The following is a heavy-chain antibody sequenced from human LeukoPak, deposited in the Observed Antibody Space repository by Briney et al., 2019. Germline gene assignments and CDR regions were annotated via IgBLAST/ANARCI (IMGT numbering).Heavy chain of an antibody. CDR1: GGSISIYY. D-gene: IGHD3-10*01. J-gene: IGHJ5*02. CDR3: ARGRLWFGSP. Sequence: SETLSLTCTVSGGSISIYYWSWIRQPPGKGLEWIGYIYYSGSTNYNPSLKSRVTISVDTSKNQFSLKLSSVTAADTAVYYCARGRLWFGSPWGQGTLVTVSS. V-gene: IGHV4-59*01. CDR2: IYYSGST.